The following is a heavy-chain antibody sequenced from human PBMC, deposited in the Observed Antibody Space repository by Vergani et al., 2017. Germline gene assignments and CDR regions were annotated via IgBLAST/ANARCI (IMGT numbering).Heavy chain of an antibody. CDR3: AKQGGPDSSGYYYPEYFQH. CDR2: ISYDGSNK. D-gene: IGHD3-22*01. J-gene: IGHJ1*01. CDR1: GFTFSSYA. Sequence: QVQLVESGGGVVQPGRSLRLSCAASGFTFSSYAMHWVRQAPGQGLEWVAVISYDGSNKYSADSVKGRFTISRDNSKNTLYLQMNSLRAEDTAVYYCAKQGGPDSSGYYYPEYFQHWGQGTLVTVSS. V-gene: IGHV3-30-3*02.